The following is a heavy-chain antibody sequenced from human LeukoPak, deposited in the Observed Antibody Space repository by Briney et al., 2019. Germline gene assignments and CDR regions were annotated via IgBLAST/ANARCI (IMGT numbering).Heavy chain of an antibody. Sequence: GGSLRLSCVASEFTFSSYSMSWVRQAQGKGLEWVSIISGSGGSTYYADSVKGRFTISRDNSKNTLYLQMNSLRAEDTAVYYCARDPGITMVRGAKTLDPWGQGTLVTVSS. V-gene: IGHV3-23*01. CDR2: ISGSGGST. J-gene: IGHJ5*02. CDR1: EFTFSSYS. D-gene: IGHD3-10*01. CDR3: ARDPGITMVRGAKTLDP.